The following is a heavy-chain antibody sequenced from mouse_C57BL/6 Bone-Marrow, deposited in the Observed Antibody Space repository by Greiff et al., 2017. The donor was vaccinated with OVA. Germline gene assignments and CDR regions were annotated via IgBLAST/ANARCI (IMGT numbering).Heavy chain of an antibody. CDR3: ESCDNDRSMDY. CDR1: GYTFTDYR. D-gene: IGHD1-3*01. J-gene: IGHJ4*01. V-gene: IGHV1-63*01. CDR2: IYPGGGCT. Sequence: VQLQQSGAELVRPGTSVKMSCKVSGYTFTDYRIGWAKQRPGQGLEWIGDIYPGGGCTNYNEKFKGKATLTAAKSSSTAYMQFSSLTSEDSAIYCCESCDNDRSMDYWGQGTSVTVSS.